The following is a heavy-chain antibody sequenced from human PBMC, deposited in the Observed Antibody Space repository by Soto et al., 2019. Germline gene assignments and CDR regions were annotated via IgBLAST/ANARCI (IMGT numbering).Heavy chain of an antibody. J-gene: IGHJ4*02. CDR1: GFTASSNY. Sequence: EVQLVESGGGLVQPGGSLGLSCAAPGFTASSNYMSWVGRAPGRGLEGVSVIYSGGSTYYADSVKGRFTISRHNSKNTLYLQMNSLRAEDTAVYYCARHYGDYRGNFDYWGQGTLVTVSS. D-gene: IGHD4-17*01. CDR3: ARHYGDYRGNFDY. CDR2: IYSGGST. V-gene: IGHV3-53*04.